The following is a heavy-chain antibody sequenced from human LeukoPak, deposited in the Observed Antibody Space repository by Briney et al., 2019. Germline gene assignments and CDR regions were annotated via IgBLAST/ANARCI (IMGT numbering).Heavy chain of an antibody. CDR1: GYPISTGYY. J-gene: IGHJ4*02. V-gene: IGHV4-38-2*02. D-gene: IGHD3-3*01. CDR2: IYYSGST. Sequence: SETLSLTCTVSGYPISTGYYWGWIRQPPGKGLEWIGSIYYSGSTYYNPSLKSRVTISVDTSKNQFSLKLSSVTAADTAVYYCARLWIRFLEWLLDGYYFDYWGQGTLVTVSS. CDR3: ARLWIRFLEWLLDGYYFDY.